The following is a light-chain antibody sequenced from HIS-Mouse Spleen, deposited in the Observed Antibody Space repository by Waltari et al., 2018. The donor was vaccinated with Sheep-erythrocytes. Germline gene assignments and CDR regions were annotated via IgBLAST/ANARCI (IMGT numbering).Light chain of an antibody. CDR1: ALPKQY. Sequence: SYELTQPPSVSVYPGQTARITCSGDALPKQYAYWYQQKPGQAPVVVLYKDSERPSGIPGLFSGSSSGTTVTLTISGVQAEDEADYYCQSADSSGTYVFGTGTKVTVL. V-gene: IGLV3-25*03. CDR2: KDS. CDR3: QSADSSGTYV. J-gene: IGLJ1*01.